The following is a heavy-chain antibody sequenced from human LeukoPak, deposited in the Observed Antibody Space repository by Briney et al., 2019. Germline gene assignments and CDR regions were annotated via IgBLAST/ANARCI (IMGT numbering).Heavy chain of an antibody. CDR1: GGTFISYA. J-gene: IGHJ6*02. V-gene: IGHV1-69*13. CDR3: ATRYSSSRFSYYGMDV. D-gene: IGHD6-13*01. Sequence: GASVKVSCKASGGTFISYAISWVRQAPGQGLEWMGGIIPIFGTANYAQKFQGRVTITADESTSTAYMELSSLRSEDTAVYYCATRYSSSRFSYYGMDVWGQGTTVTVSS. CDR2: IIPIFGTA.